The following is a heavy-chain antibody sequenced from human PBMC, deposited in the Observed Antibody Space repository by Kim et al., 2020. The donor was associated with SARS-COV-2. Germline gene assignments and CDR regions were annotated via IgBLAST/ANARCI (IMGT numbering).Heavy chain of an antibody. CDR2: IYSGGST. CDR1: GFTVSSNY. V-gene: IGHV3-66*01. Sequence: GGSLRLSCAASGFTVSSNYMSWVRQAPGKGLEWVSVIYSGGSTYYADSVKGRFTISRDNSKNTLYLQMNSLRAEDTAVYYCARLDGLAFYWYFDLWGRGTLVTVSS. CDR3: ARLDGLAFYWYFDL. J-gene: IGHJ2*01. D-gene: IGHD2-8*01.